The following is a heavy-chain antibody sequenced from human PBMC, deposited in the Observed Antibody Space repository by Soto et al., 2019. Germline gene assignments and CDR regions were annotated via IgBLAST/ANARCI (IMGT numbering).Heavy chain of an antibody. J-gene: IGHJ4*02. CDR3: ARKRGYSDSDLDY. D-gene: IGHD5-12*01. CDR1: GFTFSSYA. Sequence: GGSLRLSCAASGFTFSSYAMTWVRQAPGKGLEWVSAISYSGVSTYYADSVKGRFTISRDSSENTLSLQMNSLRVDDTAVYYCARKRGYSDSDLDYWGQGTLVTVYS. CDR2: ISYSGVST. V-gene: IGHV3-23*01.